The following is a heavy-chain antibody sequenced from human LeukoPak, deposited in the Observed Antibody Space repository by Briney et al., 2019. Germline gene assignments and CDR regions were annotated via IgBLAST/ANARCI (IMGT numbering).Heavy chain of an antibody. CDR2: ISGSGGST. Sequence: PGGSLRLSCAASGFTFSSYAMSWVRQAPGKGLEWVSAISGSGGSTYCADSVKGRFTISRDNSKNTLYLQMNSLRAEDTAVYYCAKASITIFGVVISYYYYYMDVWGKGTTVTVSS. J-gene: IGHJ6*03. CDR3: AKASITIFGVVISYYYYYMDV. CDR1: GFTFSSYA. V-gene: IGHV3-23*01. D-gene: IGHD3-3*01.